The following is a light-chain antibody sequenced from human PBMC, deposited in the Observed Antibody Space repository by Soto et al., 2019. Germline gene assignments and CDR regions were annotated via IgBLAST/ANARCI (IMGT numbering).Light chain of an antibody. CDR3: QTWGTGTLV. Sequence: QPVLTQSPSASASLGASVKLTCTLSSGHSSYAIAWHQQQPEKGPRYLMRVNSDGRHIKGDGIPDRFSGSSSGAERYLTISSLQSEDEADYYCQTWGTGTLVFGGGTKLTVL. J-gene: IGLJ2*01. CDR2: VNSDGRH. V-gene: IGLV4-69*01. CDR1: SGHSSYA.